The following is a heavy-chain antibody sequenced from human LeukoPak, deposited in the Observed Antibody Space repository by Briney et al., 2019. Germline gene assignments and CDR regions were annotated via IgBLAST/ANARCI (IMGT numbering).Heavy chain of an antibody. Sequence: PGGSLRLSCAASGFTVSSNYMSWVRQAPGKGLEWVSVIYSGGSTYYADSVKGRFTISRDNSKNTLYLQMNSLRAEDTAVYYCARDTRRGYSGDDMEYWGQGTLVTVSS. D-gene: IGHD5-12*01. CDR3: ARDTRRGYSGDDMEY. J-gene: IGHJ4*02. V-gene: IGHV3-66*01. CDR1: GFTVSSNY. CDR2: IYSGGST.